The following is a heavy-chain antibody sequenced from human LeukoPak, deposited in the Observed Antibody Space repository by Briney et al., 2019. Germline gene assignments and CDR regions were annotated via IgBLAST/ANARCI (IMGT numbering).Heavy chain of an antibody. Sequence: ASVKVSCKASGYTFTSYYMHWVRQAPGQGLEWMGIINPSGGSTSYAQKFQGRVTMTRDTSTSTVYMELSSLRSEDTAVYYCARLAQYYDILTGYHPLYGMDVWGQGTTVTVSS. D-gene: IGHD3-9*01. V-gene: IGHV1-46*01. CDR3: ARLAQYYDILTGYHPLYGMDV. CDR1: GYTFTSYY. J-gene: IGHJ6*02. CDR2: INPSGGST.